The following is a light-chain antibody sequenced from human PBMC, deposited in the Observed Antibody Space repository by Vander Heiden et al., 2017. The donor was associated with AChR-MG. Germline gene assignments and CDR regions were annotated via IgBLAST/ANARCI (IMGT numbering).Light chain of an antibody. CDR2: DAS. Sequence: DIQMTQSPSSLSASVGDRVTITCQASQDISNYLNWYQQKPGKAPKLLIYDASKLETGVPSRFSGSGSGTDFTFTISSLQPEDIAKYYWQQDYNQLTFGGRTKVDIK. CDR1: QDISNY. CDR3: QQDYNQLT. J-gene: IGKJ4*01. V-gene: IGKV1-33*01.